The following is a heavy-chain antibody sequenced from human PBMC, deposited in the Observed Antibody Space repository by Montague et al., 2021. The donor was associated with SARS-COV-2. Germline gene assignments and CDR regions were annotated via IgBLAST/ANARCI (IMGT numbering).Heavy chain of an antibody. Sequence: TLSLTCTVSGGSISSGCYYWSWIRQPAGKGLEWIGRIHTSGSTNYNPSLKSRVTISVDTSKNQFSLKLSSVTAADTAVYYCARDGGIGDSGSNTWSYYYYGMDVWGQGTTVTVSS. D-gene: IGHD3-22*01. CDR3: ARDGGIGDSGSNTWSYYYYGMDV. V-gene: IGHV4-61*02. J-gene: IGHJ6*02. CDR1: GGSISSGCYY. CDR2: IHTSGST.